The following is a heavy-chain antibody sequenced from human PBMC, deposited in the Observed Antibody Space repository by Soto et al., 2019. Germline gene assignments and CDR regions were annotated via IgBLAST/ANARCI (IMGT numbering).Heavy chain of an antibody. CDR3: AKALGGGSSKDY. CDR2: ISGSGGST. Sequence: PGWSLRLSCASSVFTFISYAMSWVRQAPGKGLEWVSAISGSGGSTYYADSVKGRFTISRDNSKNTLYLQMNSLRAEDTAVYYCAKALGGGSSKDYWGQGTLVTVSS. V-gene: IGHV3-23*01. J-gene: IGHJ4*02. D-gene: IGHD3-16*01. CDR1: VFTFISYA.